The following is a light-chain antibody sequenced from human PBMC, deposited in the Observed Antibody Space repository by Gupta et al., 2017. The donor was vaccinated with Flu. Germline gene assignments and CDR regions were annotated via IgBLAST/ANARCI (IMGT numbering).Light chain of an antibody. CDR3: SSYTSSSTLV. J-gene: IGLJ1*01. Sequence: QSALTQPASVSGSPGQSITISCTGTSSDVGGYNYVSWYQQHPGKAPKLMIYEVSNRPSGVSNRFSGSKYGNTASLTISGLQAEDEADYYCSSYTSSSTLVFRTGTKVTVL. CDR1: SSDVGGYNY. V-gene: IGLV2-14*01. CDR2: EVS.